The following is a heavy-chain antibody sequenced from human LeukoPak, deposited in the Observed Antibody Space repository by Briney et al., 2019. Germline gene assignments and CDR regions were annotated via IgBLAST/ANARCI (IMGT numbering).Heavy chain of an antibody. D-gene: IGHD3-10*01. CDR3: ARSLYGSGSYDKGDGYFDY. CDR2: KKQDGNEK. CDR1: GFTFSSHG. V-gene: IGHV3-7*03. Sequence: PGGSLRLSCAAPGFTFSSHGLTWVRQALGKGWEGVAPKKQDGNEKQYVDSVKGRFTISRDNAKNSLYLQMNSLRAEDTAVYYCARSLYGSGSYDKGDGYFDYWGQGTLVTVSS. J-gene: IGHJ4*02.